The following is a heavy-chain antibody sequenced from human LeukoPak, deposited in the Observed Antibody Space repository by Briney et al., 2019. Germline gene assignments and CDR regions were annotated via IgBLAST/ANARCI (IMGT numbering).Heavy chain of an antibody. CDR2: IYHSGST. V-gene: IGHV4-34*01. CDR3: AREHDFWSGYYHGNWFDP. Sequence: SETLSLTCAVYGGSLSGYYWSWIRQPPGKGLEWIGEIYHSGSTNYNPSLKSRVTISVDKSKNQFSLKLSSVTAADTAVYYCAREHDFWSGYYHGNWFDPWGQGTLVTVSS. CDR1: GGSLSGYY. D-gene: IGHD3-3*01. J-gene: IGHJ5*02.